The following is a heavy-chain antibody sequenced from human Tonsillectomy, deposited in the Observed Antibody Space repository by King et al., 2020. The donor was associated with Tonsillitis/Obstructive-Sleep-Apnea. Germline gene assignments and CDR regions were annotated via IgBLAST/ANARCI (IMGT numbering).Heavy chain of an antibody. D-gene: IGHD6-19*01. V-gene: IGHV3-43*01. CDR1: GFTFDDYT. Sequence: VQLVESGGVVVQPGGSLRLSCAASGFTFDDYTMHWVRQAPGKGLEWVSLISWDGGSTYYADSVKGRFTISRDNSKNSLYLQMNSLRTEDTALYYCAKGIRGGIAVAGVDYWGKGTLVTVSS. J-gene: IGHJ4*02. CDR2: ISWDGGST. CDR3: AKGIRGGIAVAGVDY.